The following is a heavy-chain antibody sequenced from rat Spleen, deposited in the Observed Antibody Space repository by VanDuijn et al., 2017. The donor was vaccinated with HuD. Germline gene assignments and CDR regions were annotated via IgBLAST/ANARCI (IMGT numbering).Heavy chain of an antibody. CDR1: GFTFSDYY. J-gene: IGHJ4*01. D-gene: IGHD1-2*01. CDR3: GKDMNYFSTYPFYLMGA. Sequence: EVQLVESGGGLVQPGRSLKLSCAASGFTFSDYYMAWVRQAPTKGLEWVASISPDGGSTYYPDSMKGRFTIFRDNAENTVYLQMNSLRSEYTATYFCGKDMNYFSTYPFYLMGAWGQGTSVTVSS. V-gene: IGHV5-20*01. CDR2: ISPDGGST.